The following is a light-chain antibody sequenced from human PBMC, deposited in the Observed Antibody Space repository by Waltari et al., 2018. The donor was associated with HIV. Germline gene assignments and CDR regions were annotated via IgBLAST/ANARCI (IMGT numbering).Light chain of an antibody. J-gene: IGLJ2*01. CDR1: VLAKPF. CDR3: QSADTSGTSVL. CDR2: KDP. V-gene: IGLV3-25*03. Sequence: SSDLPQSPSLSVSPGPPAKITCSGDVLAKPFAFWYHRKPGQAPLLLIYKDPERPSKIPERFSASTSGTTVTLTISGVRAEDEAEYFCQSADTSGTSVLFGGGTTLTVL.